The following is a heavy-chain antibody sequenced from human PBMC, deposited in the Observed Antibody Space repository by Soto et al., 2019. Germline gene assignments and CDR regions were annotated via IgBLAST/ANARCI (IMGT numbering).Heavy chain of an antibody. CDR1: GDSIGNNVW. Sequence: SETLSLTCAVSGDSIGNNVWWSWVRQPPGKGLEWIGEINHSGSTNYNPSLKSRVTISVDTSKNQFSLKLSSVTAADTAVYYCARGVLTGDYWFDPWGQGTLVTVSS. CDR2: INHSGST. J-gene: IGHJ5*02. CDR3: ARGVLTGDYWFDP. V-gene: IGHV4-4*02. D-gene: IGHD7-27*01.